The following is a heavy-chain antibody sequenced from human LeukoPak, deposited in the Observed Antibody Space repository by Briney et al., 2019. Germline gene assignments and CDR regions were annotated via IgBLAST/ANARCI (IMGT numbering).Heavy chain of an antibody. Sequence: GGSLRLFCAASGFTFSRYWMSWVRQAPGKGLEWVANIKQDGSEKYYVDSVKGRFTISRDNAKNSLFLQMNNLRAEDTAVYYCATHSGWRFDYWGQGTLVTVSS. CDR1: GFTFSRYW. D-gene: IGHD6-19*01. J-gene: IGHJ4*02. CDR3: ATHSGWRFDY. V-gene: IGHV3-7*03. CDR2: IKQDGSEK.